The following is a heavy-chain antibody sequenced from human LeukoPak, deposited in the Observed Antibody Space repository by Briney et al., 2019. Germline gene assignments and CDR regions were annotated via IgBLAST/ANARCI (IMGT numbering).Heavy chain of an antibody. CDR3: ARVDYCSSTSCYDFRTAGAFDY. Sequence: VFCKASGYTFTSLGIRGAPQAPGQGREGMGCNSAYNGNTNDAQKLQGRVTMTTDTSTSTAYMELRSLRSDDTAVYYCARVDYCSSTSCYDFRTAGAFDYWGQGTLVTVSS. CDR1: GYTFTSLG. CDR2: NSAYNGNT. D-gene: IGHD2-2*01. J-gene: IGHJ4*02. V-gene: IGHV1-18*01.